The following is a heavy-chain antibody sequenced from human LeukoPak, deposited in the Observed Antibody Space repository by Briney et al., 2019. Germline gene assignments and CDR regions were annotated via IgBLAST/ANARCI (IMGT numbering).Heavy chain of an antibody. CDR1: GYTFTGYY. J-gene: IGHJ4*02. V-gene: IGHV1-2*02. CDR2: INPNSGGT. CDR3: ARNLRWCRGSCYRY. D-gene: IGHD2-15*01. Sequence: ASVKVSCKASGYTFTGYYMHWVRQAPGQGLEWMGWINPNSGGTNYAQKFQGRVTMTRDTSISTAYMELSRLRSDDTAVYYCARNLRWCRGSCYRYWGQGTLVTVSS.